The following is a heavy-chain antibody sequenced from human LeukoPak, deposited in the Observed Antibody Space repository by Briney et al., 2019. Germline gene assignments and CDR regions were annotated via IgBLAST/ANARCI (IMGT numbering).Heavy chain of an antibody. Sequence: KPSETLSLTCAVYGGSFCGYYGSWLRQPPGKGLEWIWEINHSGSTNYNPSLKSRVTISVDTSKNQFSLKLSSVTAADTAVYYWSRGRAANPDTAMVLDYWGQGTLVTVSS. V-gene: IGHV4-34*01. CDR3: SRGRAANPDTAMVLDY. J-gene: IGHJ4*02. CDR1: GGSFCGYY. CDR2: INHSGST. D-gene: IGHD5-18*01.